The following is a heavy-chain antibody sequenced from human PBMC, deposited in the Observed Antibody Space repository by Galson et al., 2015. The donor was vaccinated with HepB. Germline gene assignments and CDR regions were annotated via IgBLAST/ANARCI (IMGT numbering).Heavy chain of an antibody. CDR2: ISQYGKTT. Sequence: SLMLSSATTAGTSTTHNLHWVRQAPAKGLEGLEIISQYGKTTYYAPSVRGRFTISRDNSKNTVSLQVNSLRPEDTAVYYCARDLNWNYDAWGQGTLVTVSS. D-gene: IGHD1-7*01. J-gene: IGHJ5*02. CDR3: ARDLNWNYDA. CDR1: AGTSTTHN. V-gene: IGHV3-30*03.